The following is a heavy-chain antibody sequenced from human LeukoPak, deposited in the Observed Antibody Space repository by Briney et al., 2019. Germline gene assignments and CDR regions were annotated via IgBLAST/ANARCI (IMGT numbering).Heavy chain of an antibody. CDR1: GYTFTSYD. CDR2: MNPNSGNT. J-gene: IGHJ5*02. V-gene: IGHV1-8*01. Sequence: ASVKVSCKASGYTFTSYDINWVRQATGQGLEWMGWMNPNSGNTGYAQKFQGRVTMTRNTSISTAYMELSSLRSEDTAVYYCARNAGSSTVTTPPYNWFDPWGQGTLVTVSS. D-gene: IGHD4-11*01. CDR3: ARNAGSSTVTTPPYNWFDP.